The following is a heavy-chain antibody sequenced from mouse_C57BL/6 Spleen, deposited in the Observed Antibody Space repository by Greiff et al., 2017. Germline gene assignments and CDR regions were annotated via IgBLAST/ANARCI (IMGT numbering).Heavy chain of an antibody. Sequence: QVQLQQPGAELVRPGSSVKLSCKASGYTFTSYWMDWVKQRPGQGLEWIGNIYPSNSDTHYNQKFKDKATLTVDKSSSTAYMQLSSLTSEDSAVYARARKGDGHYYFDDWGQGTTLTVSS. D-gene: IGHD2-3*01. V-gene: IGHV1-61*01. CDR3: ARKGDGHYYFDD. CDR2: IYPSNSDT. CDR1: GYTFTSYW. J-gene: IGHJ2*01.